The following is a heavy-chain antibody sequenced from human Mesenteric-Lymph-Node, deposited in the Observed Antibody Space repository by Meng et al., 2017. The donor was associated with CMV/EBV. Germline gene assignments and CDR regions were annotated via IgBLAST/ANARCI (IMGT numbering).Heavy chain of an antibody. V-gene: IGHV1-69*10. CDR2: IIPILGIA. CDR1: GGTFSSYA. D-gene: IGHD2-2*02. J-gene: IGHJ6*02. Sequence: SVKVSCKASGGTFSSYAISWVRQAPGQGLEWMGGIIPILGIANYAQKFQGRVTITADKSTSTAYMELSSLRSEDTAVYYCARARTYCSSTSCYRFDYYGMDVWGQGTTVTVS. CDR3: ARARTYCSSTSCYRFDYYGMDV.